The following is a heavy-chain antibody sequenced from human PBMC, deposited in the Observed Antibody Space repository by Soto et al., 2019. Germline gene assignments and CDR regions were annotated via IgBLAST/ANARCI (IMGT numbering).Heavy chain of an antibody. J-gene: IGHJ4*02. CDR3: AKEGPITNWYFDY. V-gene: IGHV3-30*18. Sequence: QVQLVESEGGVVQPGRSLRLSCAASGFTFSNYGMHWVRQAPGKGLEWVTVISYDGNVAYYADSVKGRFTSSRDNSKNTLYLQMNSLRTEDTAVYYCAKEGPITNWYFDYWGQGTLVTASS. CDR1: GFTFSNYG. D-gene: IGHD1-1*01. CDR2: ISYDGNVA.